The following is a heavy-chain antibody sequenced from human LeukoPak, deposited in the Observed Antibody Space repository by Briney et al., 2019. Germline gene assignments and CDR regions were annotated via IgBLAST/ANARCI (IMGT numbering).Heavy chain of an antibody. CDR3: ARGTTYYHESSSDYRSAFDI. V-gene: IGHV4-34*01. CDR2: INHSGTT. D-gene: IGHD3-22*01. CDR1: GASLSGYY. Sequence: PSETLSLTCAVYGASLSGYYWSWIRQAPGKGLEWIGEINHSGTTNYRATLKSRVTISVDTSKKQLSLNLISLTAADTAVYYCARGTTYYHESSSDYRSAFDIWGQGTFVTVSS. J-gene: IGHJ3*02.